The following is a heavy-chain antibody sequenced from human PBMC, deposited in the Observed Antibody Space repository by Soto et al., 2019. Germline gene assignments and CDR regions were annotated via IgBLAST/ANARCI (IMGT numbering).Heavy chain of an antibody. CDR3: ARQYYFISVSDDNPPSDF. V-gene: IGHV4-39*01. CDR2: IYYSGNT. Sequence: SETLSLTCAVYGGSFSSYYWGWIRQPPGKGLEWIGSIYYSGNTYYNPSLKSRVTISVDTAKNQFSLKLSSVTAADTAVYYCARQYYFISVSDDNPPSDFCGEGTLVSVSS. D-gene: IGHD3-10*01. J-gene: IGHJ4*02. CDR1: GGSFSSYY.